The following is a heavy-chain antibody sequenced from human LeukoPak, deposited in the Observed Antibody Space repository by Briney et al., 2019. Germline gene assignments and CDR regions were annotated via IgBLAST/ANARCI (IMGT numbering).Heavy chain of an antibody. V-gene: IGHV5-51*01. D-gene: IGHD3-16*01. Sequence: PGGSLRLSCAASGFTFSNAWIGWVRQMPGKGLEWMGIIYPADSDARYSPSFQGQVTISVDKSISTAYLQWSSLRASDTAMYYCARPHILRTLGGAFNIWGQGTMVTVSS. J-gene: IGHJ3*02. CDR2: IYPADSDA. CDR1: GFTFSNAW. CDR3: ARPHILRTLGGAFNI.